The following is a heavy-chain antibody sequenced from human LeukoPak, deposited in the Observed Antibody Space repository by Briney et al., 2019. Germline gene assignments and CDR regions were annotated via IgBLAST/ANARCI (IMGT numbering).Heavy chain of an antibody. Sequence: GGSLRLSCAGSGFIFSNNWMSWVRQAPGKGLEWVANIKGDGSETYYVDSVKGRFTISRDNTRNSLYPQMNSLRADDTATYYCTRDDFSGSYCDWGQGTLVTVSS. V-gene: IGHV3-7*01. CDR3: TRDDFSGSYCD. CDR2: IKGDGSET. D-gene: IGHD1-26*01. J-gene: IGHJ4*02. CDR1: GFIFSNNW.